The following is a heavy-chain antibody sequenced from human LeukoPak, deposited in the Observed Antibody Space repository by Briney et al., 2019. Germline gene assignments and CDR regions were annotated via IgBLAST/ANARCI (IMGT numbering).Heavy chain of an antibody. J-gene: IGHJ4*02. CDR1: GFNFSSYS. Sequence: GGSLRLSCAASGFNFSSYSMNWVRQAPGKGLEWLSYISSSGSTIYYADSVKGRFTMSRDNAKNSLSLQMSSLRDADTAVYYCSRVDLSSGADYWGQGTLVTVSS. V-gene: IGHV3-48*02. D-gene: IGHD6-19*01. CDR2: ISSSGSTI. CDR3: SRVDLSSGADY.